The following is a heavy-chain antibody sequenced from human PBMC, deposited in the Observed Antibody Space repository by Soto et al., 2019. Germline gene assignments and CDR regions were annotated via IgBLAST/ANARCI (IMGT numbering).Heavy chain of an antibody. Sequence: PGESLKISCTTSAYYFTGYWIGWVRQLPTKGLGCVGIIYLGDADTRYSPSFKGQVTISADKSISTDYLQWSRLKASDTGIYYCARGKNAGDAVGWFDYWGQGSPVTF. D-gene: IGHD7-27*01. V-gene: IGHV5-51*01. J-gene: IGHJ4*02. CDR3: ARGKNAGDAVGWFDY. CDR2: IYLGDADT. CDR1: AYYFTGYW.